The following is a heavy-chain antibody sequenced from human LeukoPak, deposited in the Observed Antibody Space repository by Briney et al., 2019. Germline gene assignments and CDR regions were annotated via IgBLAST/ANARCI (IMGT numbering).Heavy chain of an antibody. D-gene: IGHD2-2*01. Sequence: GESLKISCKGSGCSFTSYWIGWVRQMPGKGLEWMVIIYPGDSDTRYSPSFQGQVTISADKSISPAYLQWRSLNASDTAMYHCERRPSSSTSCQNDYWGQGTLVTVSS. J-gene: IGHJ4*02. CDR2: IYPGDSDT. CDR3: ERRPSSSTSCQNDY. V-gene: IGHV5-51*01. CDR1: GCSFTSYW.